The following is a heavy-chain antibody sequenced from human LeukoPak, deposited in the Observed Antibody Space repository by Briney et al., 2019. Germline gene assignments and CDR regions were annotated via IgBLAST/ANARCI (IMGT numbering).Heavy chain of an antibody. Sequence: SETLSLTCAAFGGSFSGYYWSWIRQPPGKGLEWIGEINHSGSTNYNPSLKSRVTISVDTSKNQFSLRLSSVTAADTAVYYCARETGTYSAFDYWGQGTLVTVSS. D-gene: IGHD1-26*01. V-gene: IGHV4-34*01. CDR3: ARETGTYSAFDY. CDR1: GGSFSGYY. J-gene: IGHJ4*02. CDR2: INHSGST.